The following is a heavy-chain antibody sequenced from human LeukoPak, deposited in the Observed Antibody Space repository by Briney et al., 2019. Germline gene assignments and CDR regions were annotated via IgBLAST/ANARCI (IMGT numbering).Heavy chain of an antibody. Sequence: GRSLRLSCAASGFTFSSYGMHWVRQAPGKGLEWVAVISYDGSNKYYADSVKGRFTICRDNAKNSLYLQMNSLRAEDTAVYYCAREISGSYGYWGQGTLVTVSS. CDR3: AREISGSYGY. D-gene: IGHD1-26*01. V-gene: IGHV3-30*03. CDR1: GFTFSSYG. CDR2: ISYDGSNK. J-gene: IGHJ4*02.